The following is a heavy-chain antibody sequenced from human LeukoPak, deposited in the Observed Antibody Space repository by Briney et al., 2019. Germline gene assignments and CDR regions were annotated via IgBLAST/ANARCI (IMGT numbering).Heavy chain of an antibody. D-gene: IGHD3-22*01. CDR2: ISYDGSNK. J-gene: IGHJ4*02. Sequence: GRSLRLFCAVSGFTFSSYGMQWVRQAPAKGREWVAVISYDGSNKYYADSVKGRFTISRDNSKNTLYLQMNSLRAEDTAVYSRAKYGSYNYYDRSPDYWGQGTLVTVSS. V-gene: IGHV3-30*18. CDR1: GFTFSSYG. CDR3: AKYGSYNYYDRSPDY.